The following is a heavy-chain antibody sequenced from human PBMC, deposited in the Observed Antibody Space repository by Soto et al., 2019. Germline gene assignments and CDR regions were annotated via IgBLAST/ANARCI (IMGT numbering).Heavy chain of an antibody. V-gene: IGHV3-23*01. J-gene: IGHJ5*02. Sequence: GGSLRLSCVASGFSFSGYTMKWVRQAPGKGLEWVSGVSGNGGNTYYADSVKGRFSISRDNSKNTLYLQLNSLRAEDTAIYYCAKDRMGASGWFDPWGQGTPVTVSS. D-gene: IGHD1-26*01. CDR2: VSGNGGNT. CDR1: GFSFSGYT. CDR3: AKDRMGASGWFDP.